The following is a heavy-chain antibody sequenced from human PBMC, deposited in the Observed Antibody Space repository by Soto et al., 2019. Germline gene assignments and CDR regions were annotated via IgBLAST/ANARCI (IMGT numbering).Heavy chain of an antibody. D-gene: IGHD1-26*01. CDR3: ARGVSGSYGWFDP. V-gene: IGHV4-31*03. CDR1: VGSLRIGGYN. Sequence: QVQLQESGPGLGRPSQTLPLPATVSVGSLRIGGYNWTGSGQPPGKALEWIGYIYYSGSTYYNPSLKSRVTISVDTSKNQFSLKLSSVTAADTAVYYCARGVSGSYGWFDPWGQGTLVTVSS. J-gene: IGHJ5*02. CDR2: IYYSGST.